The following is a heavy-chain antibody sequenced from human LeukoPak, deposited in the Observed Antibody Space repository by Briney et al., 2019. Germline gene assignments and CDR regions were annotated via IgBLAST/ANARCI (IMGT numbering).Heavy chain of an antibody. Sequence: GGSLRLSCAASGFTFSSYAMSWVRQAPGKGLEWVSAISGSGGSTYYADSVKGRFTISRDNSKNTLYLQMNGLRAEDTAVYYCAKASVPDILNWFDPWGQGTLVTVSS. V-gene: IGHV3-23*01. CDR3: AKASVPDILNWFDP. J-gene: IGHJ5*02. CDR2: ISGSGGST. D-gene: IGHD2-15*01. CDR1: GFTFSSYA.